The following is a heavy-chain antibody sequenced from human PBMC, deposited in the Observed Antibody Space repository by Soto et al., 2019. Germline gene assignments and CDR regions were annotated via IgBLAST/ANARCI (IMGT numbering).Heavy chain of an antibody. Sequence: ASVKVSCKASGYTFTSYDINWVRQATGQGLEWMGWMNPNSGNTGYAQKFQGRVTMTRNTSISTAYMELSRLRSEDTAVYYCARGTLTIFGVVPYYYYGMDVWGQGTTVTVSS. CDR3: ARGTLTIFGVVPYYYYGMDV. CDR1: GYTFTSYD. J-gene: IGHJ6*02. CDR2: MNPNSGNT. V-gene: IGHV1-8*01. D-gene: IGHD3-3*01.